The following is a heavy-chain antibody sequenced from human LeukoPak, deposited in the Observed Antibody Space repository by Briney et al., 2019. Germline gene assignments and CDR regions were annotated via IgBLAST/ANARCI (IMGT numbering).Heavy chain of an antibody. CDR2: ISGSGHTT. Sequence: PGGSLRLSCAASGFTFNNFAMTWVRQAPGKGLEWVSGISGSGHTTNYADSVKGRFTISRDNSKNTLYLLINNLRVEDTAIYYCAKTATVFGVRGYFASWGQGTLVTVSS. J-gene: IGHJ4*02. D-gene: IGHD3-3*01. CDR3: AKTATVFGVRGYFAS. CDR1: GFTFNNFA. V-gene: IGHV3-23*01.